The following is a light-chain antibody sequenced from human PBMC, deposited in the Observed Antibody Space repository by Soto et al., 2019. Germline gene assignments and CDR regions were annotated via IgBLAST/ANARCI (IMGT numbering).Light chain of an antibody. V-gene: IGKV3-20*01. J-gene: IGKJ1*01. CDR3: QQYGSSGT. CDR2: QTS. Sequence: EIVLTQSPATLSSFPGDRVTLSCRASQYINTRLAWYQHRPGQAPRLLIYQTSLRAAGIPARFSASGSGTDFTLTISRLEPEDFAVYYCQQYGSSGTFGQGTKV. CDR1: QYINTR.